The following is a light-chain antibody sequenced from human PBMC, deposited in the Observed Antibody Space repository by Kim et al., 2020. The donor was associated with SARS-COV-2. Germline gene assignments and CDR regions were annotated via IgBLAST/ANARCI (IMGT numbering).Light chain of an antibody. CDR2: FNN. CDR3: ASWDGSLSAWV. CDR1: NSNIGSNA. Sequence: GQRVTIACSGSNSNIGSNAVNWFQQLPGTAPQLLIYFNNQRPSGVPDRFSGSKSGTSASLATSGLQSEDEADYYCASWDGSLSAWVFGGGTQLTVL. V-gene: IGLV1-44*01. J-gene: IGLJ3*02.